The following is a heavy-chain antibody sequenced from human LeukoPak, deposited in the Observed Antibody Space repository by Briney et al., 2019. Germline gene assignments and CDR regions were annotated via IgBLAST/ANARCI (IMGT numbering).Heavy chain of an antibody. CDR3: ARTTEGGYTYDYFYYYYMDV. Sequence: SETLSLTCTVSGGSISIYYSTWIRQSPGKGLEGIGYIYKNGGTNYNPSLKSRVTISVDTSNNQFSLKLSSVTTTDTAVYYCARTTEGGYTYDYFYYYYMDVWGKGTTVTISS. D-gene: IGHD5-18*01. CDR1: GGSISIYY. CDR2: IYKNGGT. J-gene: IGHJ6*03. V-gene: IGHV4-59*01.